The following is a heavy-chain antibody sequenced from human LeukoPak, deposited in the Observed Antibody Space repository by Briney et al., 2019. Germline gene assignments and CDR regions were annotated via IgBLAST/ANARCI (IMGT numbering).Heavy chain of an antibody. CDR1: GYTFTSYY. Sequence: ASVKVSCKASGYTFTSYYMYWVRQAPGQGLEWMGEINPIGGYTNYAQKLQDRVTMTRDMSTSTVYMELSSLRSEDTAVYYCAREKTGYRSGGTCYSGIIGHWGQGTLVTVSS. CDR3: AREKTGYRSGGTCYSGIIGH. J-gene: IGHJ4*02. CDR2: INPIGGYT. V-gene: IGHV1-46*04. D-gene: IGHD2-15*01.